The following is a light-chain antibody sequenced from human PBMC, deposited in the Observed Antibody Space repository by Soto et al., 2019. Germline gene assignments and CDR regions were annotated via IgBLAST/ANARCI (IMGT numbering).Light chain of an antibody. CDR1: QSIVRW. Sequence: DIQMTQSPSTLSASVGDRVTITCRASQSIVRWLAWYQQKPGKAPKLLIYDASNLESGVPSRFSGSGTGTEFTLTINNLQPDDFATYYCQQYDTYWETFVPGTKVDIK. V-gene: IGKV1-5*01. CDR2: DAS. CDR3: QQYDTYWET. J-gene: IGKJ3*01.